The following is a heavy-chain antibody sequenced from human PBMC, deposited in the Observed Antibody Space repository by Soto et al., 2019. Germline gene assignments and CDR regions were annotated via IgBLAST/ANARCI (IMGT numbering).Heavy chain of an antibody. CDR3: ARERGA. CDR1: GYTFTDYR. D-gene: IGHD1-26*01. V-gene: IGHV1-46*01. CDR2: INPSGGST. J-gene: IGHJ4*02. Sequence: QVQLVQSGAEVKEPGASVKVSCKASGYTFTDYRMHWVRQAPGQGLEWMGMINPSGGSTSYAQKFQGRVTMTRDTSTSTVCMELSRLRSEDTAVYYCARERGAWGPGTLVTVSS.